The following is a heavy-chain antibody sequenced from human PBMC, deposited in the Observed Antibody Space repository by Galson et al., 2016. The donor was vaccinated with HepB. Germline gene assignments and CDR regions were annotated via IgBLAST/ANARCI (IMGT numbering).Heavy chain of an antibody. V-gene: IGHV3-30*03. CDR2: VSYDGYSK. Sequence: SLRLSCAASGFFFSNYGMHWVRQAPGKGLAWVAVVSYDGYSKYYADSVKGRFTISRDNARNSLYLQVNSLRAEDTAVYYCARGTQRSTSWSRRQVYYYGMDFWGRGTTVTVSS. CDR3: ARGTQRSTSWSRRQVYYYGMDF. D-gene: IGHD6-13*01. J-gene: IGHJ6*02. CDR1: GFFFSNYG.